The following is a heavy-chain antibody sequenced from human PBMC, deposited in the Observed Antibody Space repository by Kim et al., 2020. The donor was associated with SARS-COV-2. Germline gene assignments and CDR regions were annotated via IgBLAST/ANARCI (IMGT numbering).Heavy chain of an antibody. V-gene: IGHV4-39*01. Sequence: YNPSLKRRVTISVETSKNQFSLKLSSVTAADTAVYYCARDQQLVRDWFDPWGQGTLVTVSS. J-gene: IGHJ5*02. D-gene: IGHD6-13*01. CDR3: ARDQQLVRDWFDP.